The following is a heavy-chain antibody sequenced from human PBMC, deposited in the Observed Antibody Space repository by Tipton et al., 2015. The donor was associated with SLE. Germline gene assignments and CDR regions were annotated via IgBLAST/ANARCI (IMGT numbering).Heavy chain of an antibody. CDR3: ARDDDSSAYDGRGDAFDI. V-gene: IGHV4-59*01. J-gene: IGHJ3*02. CDR2: IYQSGST. D-gene: IGHD3-22*01. Sequence: TLSLTCTVSGDSISHYYWSWIRQPPGKGLEWIGYIYQSGSTNYNPSLKGRVSISVDTSKNQFSLNLNSITAADTAGYYCARDDDSSAYDGRGDAFDIWGQGTMVTVSS. CDR1: GDSISHYY.